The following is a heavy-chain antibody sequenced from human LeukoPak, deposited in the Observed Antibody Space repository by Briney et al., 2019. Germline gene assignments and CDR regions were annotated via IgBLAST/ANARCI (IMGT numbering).Heavy chain of an antibody. V-gene: IGHV3-30-3*01. J-gene: IGHJ1*01. CDR2: ISYDGSNK. CDR1: GFTFSSYA. D-gene: IGHD6-13*01. Sequence: GGSLRLSCAASGFTFSSYAMHWVRQAPGKGLEWVAVISYDGSNKYYADSVKGRFTISRDNSKNTLYLQMNSLRAEDTAVYYCARSSPSSSWLPEYFQHWGQGTLVTVSS. CDR3: ARSSPSSSWLPEYFQH.